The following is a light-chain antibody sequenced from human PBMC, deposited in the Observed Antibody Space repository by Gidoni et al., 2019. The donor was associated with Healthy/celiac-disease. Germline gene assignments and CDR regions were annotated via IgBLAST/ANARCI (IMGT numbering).Light chain of an antibody. V-gene: IGKV1-39*01. J-gene: IGKJ1*01. Sequence: DIQMTQSPSSLSASVGDRVTITCRARQSISSYLHWYQQKPGKAPKLLISAASSLQSGVPSRFRGSGSGTDFTLTISSLQPEDFATYYCHQSYSTPPWTFGQGTKVEIK. CDR1: QSISSY. CDR2: AAS. CDR3: HQSYSTPPWT.